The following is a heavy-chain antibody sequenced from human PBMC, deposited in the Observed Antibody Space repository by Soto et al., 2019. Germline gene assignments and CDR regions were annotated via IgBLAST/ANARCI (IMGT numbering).Heavy chain of an antibody. CDR3: ARDYLGYCSSPSCYKDRFFDY. Sequence: QVQLVQSGAEVKKPGSSVKVSCKASGGTFSSYAISWVRQAPGQGLEWMGGIIPIFGTANYAQKFQGRVTITADKSTSTAYMELSSLRSEDTAVYYCARDYLGYCSSPSCYKDRFFDYWGQGTLVTVSS. CDR2: IIPIFGTA. D-gene: IGHD2-2*02. J-gene: IGHJ4*02. CDR1: GGTFSSYA. V-gene: IGHV1-69*06.